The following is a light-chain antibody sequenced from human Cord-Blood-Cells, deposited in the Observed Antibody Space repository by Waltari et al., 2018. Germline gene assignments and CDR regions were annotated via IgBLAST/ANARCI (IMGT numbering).Light chain of an antibody. V-gene: IGLV2-14*01. CDR2: EVS. Sequence: QSALTQPASVSGSPGQSITISCNGTSSDLVGYNYVSWYQQHPGKDPKLMIYEVSNRPSGVSNRFSGSKSRNTASLTTSGLQAEDEADYYCSSYTSSSTLYVFGTGTKFTVL. CDR3: SSYTSSSTLYV. CDR1: SSDLVGYNY. J-gene: IGLJ1*01.